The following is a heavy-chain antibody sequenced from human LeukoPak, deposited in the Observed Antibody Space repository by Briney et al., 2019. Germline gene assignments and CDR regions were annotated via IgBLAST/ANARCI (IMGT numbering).Heavy chain of an antibody. CDR2: IRYDGSNK. CDR1: GFTFSSYG. V-gene: IGHV3-30*02. D-gene: IGHD4-17*01. CDR3: AKEVAVTTPWVLGY. Sequence: PGGSLRLSCAASGFTFSSYGMHWVRQAPGKGLERVAFIRYDGSNKYYADSVKGRFTISRDNSKNTLYLQMNSLRAEDTAVYYCAKEVAVTTPWVLGYWGQGTLVTVSS. J-gene: IGHJ4*02.